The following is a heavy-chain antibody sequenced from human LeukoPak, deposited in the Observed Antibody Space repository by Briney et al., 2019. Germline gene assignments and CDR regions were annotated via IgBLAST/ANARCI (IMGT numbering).Heavy chain of an antibody. D-gene: IGHD3-22*01. CDR3: AKDSYYYDSSGYSPSIDY. CDR1: GFTFSSYA. J-gene: IGHJ4*02. Sequence: GGSLRLSCAAAGFTFSSYAMSWVRQAPGKGREWVSAIRGSGGSTYYADSVKGRFTISRANSKNTLYLQMNSLRAEDTAVYYCAKDSYYYDSSGYSPSIDYWGQGTLVTVSS. V-gene: IGHV3-23*01. CDR2: IRGSGGST.